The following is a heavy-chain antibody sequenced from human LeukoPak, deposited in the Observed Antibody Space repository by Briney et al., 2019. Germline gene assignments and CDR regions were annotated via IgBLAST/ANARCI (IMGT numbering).Heavy chain of an antibody. CDR3: ARTDFWSGYPPRYYYYMDV. Sequence: PGGSLRLSCAASGFTVSNNYMSWVRQAPGKGLEWVSVIFGGGSTYYAGSVKGRFTISRDNSKNSLYLQMNSLRAEDTAVYYCARTDFWSGYPPRYYYYMDVWGKGTTVTVSS. CDR1: GFTVSNNY. CDR2: IFGGGST. J-gene: IGHJ6*03. V-gene: IGHV3-66*01. D-gene: IGHD3-3*01.